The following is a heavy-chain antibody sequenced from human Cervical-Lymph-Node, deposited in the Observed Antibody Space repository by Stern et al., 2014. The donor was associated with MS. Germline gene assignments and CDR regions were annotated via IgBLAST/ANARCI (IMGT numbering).Heavy chain of an antibody. D-gene: IGHD2-21*01. J-gene: IGHJ6*02. CDR2: VNYSGTT. Sequence: QVQQQESGPGLVKPSEALSLTCTVSGVSISNHYWNWTRQPPGKGLEWIAFVNYSGTTKYNPSLKSRVPVSIDTSKNQLSLKLSSVTAADTAVYYCARDRGDSTMDVCGQGTTGIVSS. V-gene: IGHV4-59*11. CDR3: ARDRGDSTMDV. CDR1: GVSISNHY.